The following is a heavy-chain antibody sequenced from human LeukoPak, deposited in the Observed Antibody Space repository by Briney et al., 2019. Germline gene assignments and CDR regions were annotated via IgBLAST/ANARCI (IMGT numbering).Heavy chain of an antibody. Sequence: PGGSLRLSCAASGFTFSSYSMNWVRQAPREGLEWVSSISRSGSLTYYSESLKGRFTISRDNAKNSLFLQMNSLRAEDTAVYYCARDFGGLVATPDFDLRGRGTLVTVSS. V-gene: IGHV3-21*01. CDR1: GFTFSSYS. CDR2: ISRSGSLT. J-gene: IGHJ2*01. D-gene: IGHD5-12*01. CDR3: ARDFGGLVATPDFDL.